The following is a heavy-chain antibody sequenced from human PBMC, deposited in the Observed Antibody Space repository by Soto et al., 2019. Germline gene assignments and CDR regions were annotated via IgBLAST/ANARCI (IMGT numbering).Heavy chain of an antibody. V-gene: IGHV3-48*02. D-gene: IGHD6-6*01. Sequence: EVQLVESGGGLVQPGGSLRLSCAASGFTFSSYSMNWVRKAPGKGLEWVSYISSSSSTIYYADSVKGRFTISRDNAKNSLYLQMNSLRDEDTAVYYCARPEYSSSSYGMDGWGQGTTVTVSS. CDR1: GFTFSSYS. CDR2: ISSSSSTI. J-gene: IGHJ6*02. CDR3: ARPEYSSSSYGMDG.